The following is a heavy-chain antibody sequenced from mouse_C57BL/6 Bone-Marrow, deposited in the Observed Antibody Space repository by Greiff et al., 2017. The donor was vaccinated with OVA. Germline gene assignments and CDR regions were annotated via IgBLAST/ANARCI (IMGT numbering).Heavy chain of an antibody. CDR1: GFTFSSYA. CDR3: ARDTGYYGSSYFDY. CDR2: ISDGGSYT. D-gene: IGHD2-2*01. Sequence: EVQVVESGGGLVKPGGSLKLSCAASGFTFSSYAMSWVRQTPEKRLEWVATISDGGSYTYYPDNVKGRFTISRDNAKNNLYLQMSHLKSEDTAMYYCARDTGYYGSSYFDYWGQGTTLTVSS. J-gene: IGHJ2*01. V-gene: IGHV5-4*01.